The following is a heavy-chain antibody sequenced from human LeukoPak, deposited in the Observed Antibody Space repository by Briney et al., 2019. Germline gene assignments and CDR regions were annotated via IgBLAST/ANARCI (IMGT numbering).Heavy chain of an antibody. J-gene: IGHJ5*02. V-gene: IGHV4-4*07. D-gene: IGHD4-11*01. CDR1: GGSISSYY. CDR3: ARHLPGYSNTWPGP. CDR2: IYTSGSA. Sequence: SETLSLTCTVSGGSISSYYWSWIRQPAGKGLEWIGRIYTSGSANYNPSLKSRVTMSVDTSKNQFSLKLSSVTAADTAVYYCARHLPGYSNTWPGPWGQGNLVSVSS.